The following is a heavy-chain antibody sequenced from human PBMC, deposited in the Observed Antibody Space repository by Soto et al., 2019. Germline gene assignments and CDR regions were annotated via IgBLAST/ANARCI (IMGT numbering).Heavy chain of an antibody. D-gene: IGHD6-19*01. V-gene: IGHV3-7*01. CDR1: GFTFSSYW. J-gene: IGHJ4*02. Sequence: EVQLVESGGGLVQPGGSLRLSCAASGFTFSSYWMSWVHQAPGKGLEWVANIKQDGSEKYYVDSVKGRFTISRDNAKNSLYLQMNSLRAEDTAVYYCARDSGYSSGWEAYYFDYWGQGTLVTVSS. CDR2: IKQDGSEK. CDR3: ARDSGYSSGWEAYYFDY.